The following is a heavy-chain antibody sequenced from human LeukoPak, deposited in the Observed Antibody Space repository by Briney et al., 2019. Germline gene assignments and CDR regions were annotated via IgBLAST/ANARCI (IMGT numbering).Heavy chain of an antibody. J-gene: IGHJ4*02. CDR1: GFTFGDYA. CDR2: ISSSGSTI. Sequence: GGSLRLSCTASGFTFGDYAMNWVRQAPGKGLEWVSYISSSGSTIYYADSVKGRFTISRDNAKNSLYLQMNSLRAEDTAVYYCARDYDDSSGYYWDYWGQGTLVTVSS. D-gene: IGHD3-22*01. CDR3: ARDYDDSSGYYWDY. V-gene: IGHV3-48*03.